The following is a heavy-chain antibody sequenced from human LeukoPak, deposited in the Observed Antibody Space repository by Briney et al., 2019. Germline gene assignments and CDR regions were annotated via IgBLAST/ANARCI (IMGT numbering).Heavy chain of an antibody. J-gene: IGHJ4*02. Sequence: VGSLRLSCAASGFTFTIYSMSWVRQAPGKGLEWVANIKHAGSEKYYVDSVKGRFTISRDNAKNSLYLQMNSLRAEEKAVYYCASVVIRPYWGQGTLATVSS. CDR2: IKHAGSEK. V-gene: IGHV3-7*01. CDR1: GFTFTIYS. D-gene: IGHD3-3*01. CDR3: ASVVIRPY.